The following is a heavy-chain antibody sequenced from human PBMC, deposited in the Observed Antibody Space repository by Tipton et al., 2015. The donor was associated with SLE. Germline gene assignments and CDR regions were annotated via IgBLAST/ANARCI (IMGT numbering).Heavy chain of an antibody. Sequence: TLSLTCAVYGETFSGYYWSWIRQPPGKGLEWIGEINHSGSTNYNPSLKSRVIISVDTSKNQFSQKLNSVTAADTAVYYCARSPSSSPPYFDYWGQGTLVTVSS. CDR2: INHSGST. D-gene: IGHD6-6*01. J-gene: IGHJ4*02. CDR1: GETFSGYY. CDR3: ARSPSSSPPYFDY. V-gene: IGHV4-34*01.